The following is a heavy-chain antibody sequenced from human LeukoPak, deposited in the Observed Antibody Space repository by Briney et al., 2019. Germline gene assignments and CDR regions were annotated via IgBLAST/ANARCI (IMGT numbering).Heavy chain of an antibody. V-gene: IGHV4-34*01. J-gene: IGHJ1*01. CDR1: GGSFSGYY. Sequence: RPSETLSLTCAVYGGSFSGYYWSWIRQPPGKGLEWIGEINHSGSTNYNPSLKSRVTISVDTSKNQFSLKLSSVTAADTAVYYCARGHASNYDYVWGSYRPAIGFQHWGQGTLVTVSS. CDR3: ARGHASNYDYVWGSYRPAIGFQH. D-gene: IGHD3-16*02. CDR2: INHSGST.